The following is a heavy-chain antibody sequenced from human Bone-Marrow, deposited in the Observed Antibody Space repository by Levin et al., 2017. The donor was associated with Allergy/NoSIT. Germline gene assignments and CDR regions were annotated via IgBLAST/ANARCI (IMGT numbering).Heavy chain of an antibody. D-gene: IGHD3-3*01. CDR3: ARGYYDFWSDHWASYYYYYMDV. CDR2: INTNTGNP. J-gene: IGHJ6*03. Sequence: PMASVKVSCKASGYTFTSYAMNWVRQAPGQGLEWMGWINTNTGNPTYAQGFTGRFVFSLDTSVSTAYLQISSLKAEDTAVYYCARGYYDFWSDHWASYYYYYMDVWGKGTTVTVSS. CDR1: GYTFTSYA. V-gene: IGHV7-4-1*02.